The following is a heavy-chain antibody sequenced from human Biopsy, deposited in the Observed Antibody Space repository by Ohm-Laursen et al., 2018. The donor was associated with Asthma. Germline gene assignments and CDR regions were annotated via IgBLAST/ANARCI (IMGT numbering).Heavy chain of an antibody. J-gene: IGHJ5*02. Sequence: SDTLSLTCAVYGGSFSGYYWSWIRQPPGKGLVGIGEINHSGSTNYNPSLKSRVTISVDTSKNQFSLKLSYVTAADTAVYYCARAGQCSSTSCYNPGWFDPWGQGTLVTVSS. D-gene: IGHD2-2*01. V-gene: IGHV4-34*01. CDR1: GGSFSGYY. CDR2: INHSGST. CDR3: ARAGQCSSTSCYNPGWFDP.